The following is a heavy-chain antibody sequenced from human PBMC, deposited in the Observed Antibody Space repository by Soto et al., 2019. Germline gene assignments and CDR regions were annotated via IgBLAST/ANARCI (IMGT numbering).Heavy chain of an antibody. CDR3: SRSLNS. Sequence: GGSLRLSCAASGFTFSTYWMDWVRQTPGKGLEWVANINQDGSEKNYVDSVKGRSTISRDNAKNSLYLQMSSLTAEDSALYYCSRSLNSWGQGTLVTVSS. V-gene: IGHV3-7*01. J-gene: IGHJ4*02. CDR1: GFTFSTYW. CDR2: INQDGSEK.